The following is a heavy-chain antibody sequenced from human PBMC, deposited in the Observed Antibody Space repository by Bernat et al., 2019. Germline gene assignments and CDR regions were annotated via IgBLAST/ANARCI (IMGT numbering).Heavy chain of an antibody. CDR3: AKGQEYYDFWSGYSKPSHFDY. J-gene: IGHJ4*02. D-gene: IGHD3-3*01. V-gene: IGHV3-30*18. CDR2: ISYDGSNK. CDR1: GFTFSSYG. Sequence: VQLVESGGDLVQPGGSLRLSCAASGFTFSSYGMHWVRQAPGKGLEWVAVISYDGSNKYYADSVKGRFTISRDNSKNTLYLQMNSLRAEDTAVYYCAKGQEYYDFWSGYSKPSHFDYWGQGTLVTVSS.